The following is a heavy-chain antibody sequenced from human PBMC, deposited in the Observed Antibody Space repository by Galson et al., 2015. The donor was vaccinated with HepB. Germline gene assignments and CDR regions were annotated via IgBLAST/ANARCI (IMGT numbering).Heavy chain of an antibody. CDR2: ISSSSSTI. D-gene: IGHD3-10*01. CDR1: GFTFSSYS. Sequence: SLRLSCAASGFTFSSYSMNWVRQAPGKGLEWVSYISSSSSTIYYADSVKGRFTISRDNAKNSLYLQMNSLRDEDTAVYYCARDLGYYGPGYYMDVWGKGTTVTVSS. V-gene: IGHV3-48*02. J-gene: IGHJ6*03. CDR3: ARDLGYYGPGYYMDV.